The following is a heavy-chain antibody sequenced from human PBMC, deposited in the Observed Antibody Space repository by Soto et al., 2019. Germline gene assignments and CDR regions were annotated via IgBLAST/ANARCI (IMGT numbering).Heavy chain of an antibody. CDR2: ISFDGTKK. CDR3: SKCEAGFEAGYRPPDY. D-gene: IGHD2-15*01. CDR1: GFTYSQYV. Sequence: PGGSLRLSCAASGFTYSQYVMHWVCQAPGKGLEWVAVISFDGTKKTYADSVKGRFTISRDNSQNTLFLQMSSLRPEDTALYFCSKCEAGFEAGYRPPDYWGQGTLVTVSS. V-gene: IGHV3-30*18. J-gene: IGHJ4*02.